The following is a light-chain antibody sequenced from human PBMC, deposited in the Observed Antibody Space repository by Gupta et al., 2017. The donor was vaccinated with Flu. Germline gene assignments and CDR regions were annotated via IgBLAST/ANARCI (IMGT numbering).Light chain of an antibody. CDR3: ETENASLNCWV. CDR2: DNN. Sequence: QSVLTEPPSVSAAPGQKVIISCSGRSCDSGNNYVCWYRHLTGTAPNLLIYDNNRRPSGIPERISGTKSGTSATMDITELQTGDEADYYCETENASLNCWVFGGGTKLTVL. V-gene: IGLV1-51*01. J-gene: IGLJ3*02. CDR1: SCDSGNNY.